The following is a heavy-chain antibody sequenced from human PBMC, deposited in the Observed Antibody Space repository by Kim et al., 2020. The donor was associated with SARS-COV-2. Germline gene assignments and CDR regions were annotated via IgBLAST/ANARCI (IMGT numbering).Heavy chain of an antibody. V-gene: IGHV1-58*01. J-gene: IGHJ4*02. CDR2: SGNT. D-gene: IGHD6-6*01. CDR3: AAVCDSSSCREY. Sequence: SGNTNYAQKFQERVTINRDMSTSTAYMELSSLRSEDTAVYYCAAVCDSSSCREYWGQGTLVTVSS.